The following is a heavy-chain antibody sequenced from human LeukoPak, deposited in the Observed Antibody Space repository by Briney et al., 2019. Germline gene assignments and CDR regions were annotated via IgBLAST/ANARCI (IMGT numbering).Heavy chain of an antibody. V-gene: IGHV4-39*01. Sequence: SETLSLTCTVSGGSISSSRYYWGWIRQPPGKGLEWIGSIYYTGSTFSIPSLKSRVTISLDTSKNQFSLKLSSVTAAETAVYYCARHDSSGPYNAFDIWGQGTMVTVSS. CDR2: IYYTGST. CDR3: ARHDSSGPYNAFDI. J-gene: IGHJ3*02. D-gene: IGHD3-22*01. CDR1: GGSISSSRYY.